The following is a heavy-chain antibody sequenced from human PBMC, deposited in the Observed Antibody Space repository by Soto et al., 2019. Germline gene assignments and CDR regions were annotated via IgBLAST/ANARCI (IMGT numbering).Heavy chain of an antibody. J-gene: IGHJ4*02. D-gene: IGHD5-12*01. V-gene: IGHV4-34*01. CDR1: GGSFSGYY. Sequence: ETLSLTCAVYGGSFSGYYWSWIRQPPGKGLEWIGEINHSGSTNYNPSLKSRVTISVDTSKNQFSLKLSSVTAADTAVYYCARLGYSGYNPIDYWGQGTLVTVSS. CDR3: ARLGYSGYNPIDY. CDR2: INHSGST.